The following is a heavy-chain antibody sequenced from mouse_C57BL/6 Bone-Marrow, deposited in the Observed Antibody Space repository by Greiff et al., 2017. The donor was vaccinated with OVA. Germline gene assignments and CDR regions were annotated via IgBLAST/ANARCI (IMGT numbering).Heavy chain of an antibody. V-gene: IGHV1-19*01. Sequence: VQLQQSGPVLVKPGASVKMSCKAPGYTFTAYYMTWVKQSHGRSLEWIGVIIPSNVGTSANQKFKGKATLTVDKSSSTAYRELNSLTSEDSAVYYCARERYAMDYWGQGTSVTVSS. CDR3: ARERYAMDY. J-gene: IGHJ4*01. CDR2: IIPSNVGT. CDR1: GYTFTAYY.